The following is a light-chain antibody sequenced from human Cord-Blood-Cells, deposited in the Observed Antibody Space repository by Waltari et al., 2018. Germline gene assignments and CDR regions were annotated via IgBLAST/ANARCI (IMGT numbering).Light chain of an antibody. CDR3: HQANSFPWT. Sequence: QKNPPPTSVSVNLGRRSPPTCRASPGINNWLAWYQQKTGKAPKLLIYAASSLQSGVPSRFSCSGSGTDFTLTISILQPEDFATYYCHQANSFPWTCGRGTKVEIK. CDR1: PGINNW. J-gene: IGKJ1*01. CDR2: AAS. V-gene: IGKV1-12*01.